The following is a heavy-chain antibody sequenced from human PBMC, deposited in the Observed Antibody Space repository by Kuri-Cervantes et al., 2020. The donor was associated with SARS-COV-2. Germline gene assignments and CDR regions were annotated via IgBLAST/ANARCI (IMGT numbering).Heavy chain of an antibody. V-gene: IGHV3-23*01. CDR3: AKEGYYDSSGYYSY. Sequence: GGSLRLSCAASGFTFSSYAMSWVLQAPGKGLEWVSAISGSGGSTYYADSVKGRFTISRDNSKNTLYLQMNSLRAEDTAVYYCAKEGYYDSSGYYSYWGQGTLVTVSS. CDR2: ISGSGGST. J-gene: IGHJ4*02. CDR1: GFTFSSYA. D-gene: IGHD3-22*01.